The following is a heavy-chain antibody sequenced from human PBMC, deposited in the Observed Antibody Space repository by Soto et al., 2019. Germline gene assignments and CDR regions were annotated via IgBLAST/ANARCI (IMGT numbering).Heavy chain of an antibody. Sequence: PGESLKISCKGSGYSFTNYWIAWVRQMPGKGLEYMGIIYPSDSDTRYSPSFQGQVTISADKSISTAYLQWSGLKASDTAIYYCARHGFYGDFSSNYFDPWGQGTLVTVS. J-gene: IGHJ5*02. V-gene: IGHV5-51*01. D-gene: IGHD4-17*01. CDR2: IYPSDSDT. CDR1: GYSFTNYW. CDR3: ARHGFYGDFSSNYFDP.